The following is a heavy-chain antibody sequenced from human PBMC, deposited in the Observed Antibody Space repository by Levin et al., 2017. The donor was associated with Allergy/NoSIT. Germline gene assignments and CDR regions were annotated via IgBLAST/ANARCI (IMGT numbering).Heavy chain of an antibody. CDR3: ARGGWLQLFDY. Sequence: GGSLRLSCAASGFTFSSYGMHWVRQAPGKGLEWVAVIWYDGSNKYYADSVEGRFTISRDNSKNTLYLQMNSLRAEDTAVYYCARGGWLQLFDYWGQGTLVTVSS. V-gene: IGHV3-33*01. D-gene: IGHD5-24*01. CDR1: GFTFSSYG. J-gene: IGHJ4*02. CDR2: IWYDGSNK.